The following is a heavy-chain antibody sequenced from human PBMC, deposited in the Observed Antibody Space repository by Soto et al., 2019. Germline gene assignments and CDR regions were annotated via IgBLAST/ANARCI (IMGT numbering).Heavy chain of an antibody. CDR2: ISDSGGNT. CDR3: ARERHDLLTGYFD. J-gene: IGHJ4*02. Sequence: PGESLKISCAASGFTFSIYAMHWVRQAPGKGLEWVSGISDSGGNTYYADSVKGRFTISRDNSKNTVYVQMNNLRAEDTAVYYCARERHDLLTGYFDWGQGTLVTVSS. D-gene: IGHD3-9*01. V-gene: IGHV3-23*01. CDR1: GFTFSIYA.